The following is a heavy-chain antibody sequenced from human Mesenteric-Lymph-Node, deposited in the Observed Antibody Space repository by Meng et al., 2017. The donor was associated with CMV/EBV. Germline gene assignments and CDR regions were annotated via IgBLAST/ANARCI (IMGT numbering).Heavy chain of an antibody. CDR2: ILANGVTT. V-gene: IGHV3-23*01. CDR3: ARRGQV. CDR1: GFSFSRYN. J-gene: IGHJ4*02. Sequence: GESLKISCAASGFSFSRYNMNWVRQAPGKGLEWVSAILANGVTTYYADSVKGRFTISRDNSKNTLYLQMNSLRAEDTAVYFCARRGQVWGQGTLVTVSS.